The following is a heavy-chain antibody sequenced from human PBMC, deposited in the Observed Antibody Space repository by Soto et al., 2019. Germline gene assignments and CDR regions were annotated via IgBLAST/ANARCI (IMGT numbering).Heavy chain of an antibody. V-gene: IGHV3-23*01. Sequence: EVQLLESGGGLVQPGGSLRLSCAASGFTFGRSAMSWVRQGPGKGLEWVSGISGSGTSTYYADFLKGRSSISRDNPRNMLYLEISSLTIEDTAIFYCVKEKNYDISAAHYGIDVWGQGITVTVSS. D-gene: IGHD3-9*01. J-gene: IGHJ6*02. CDR3: VKEKNYDISAAHYGIDV. CDR2: ISGSGTST. CDR1: GFTFGRSA.